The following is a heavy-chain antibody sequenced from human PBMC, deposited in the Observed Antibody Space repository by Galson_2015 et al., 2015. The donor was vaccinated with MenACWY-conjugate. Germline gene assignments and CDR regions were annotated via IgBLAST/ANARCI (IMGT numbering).Heavy chain of an antibody. V-gene: IGHV4-39*07. CDR1: GGSITTSRCH. CDR3: ARDRSNDDYWSGFPGYYFDH. D-gene: IGHD3-3*01. CDR2: VSYSGKA. Sequence: ETLSLTCAVSGGSITTSRCHWAWIRQTPGKGLEWIGTVSYSGKAYYNPSLKRRVSISIDTSKSQFSLRIISMTVADTAVYYCARDRSNDDYWSGFPGYYFDHWGQGNLATVSS. J-gene: IGHJ4*02.